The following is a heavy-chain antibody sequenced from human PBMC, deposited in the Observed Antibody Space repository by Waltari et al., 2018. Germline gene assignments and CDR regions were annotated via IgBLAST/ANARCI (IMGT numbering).Heavy chain of an antibody. J-gene: IGHJ2*01. CDR1: GYTFTSYG. CDR3: ARGGRSGYSSSLKWYFDL. CDR2: VSVYNGNT. Sequence: QVQLVQSGAEVKKPGASVKVSCKASGYTFTSYGISWVRQAPGQGLEWMGWVSVYNGNTNYAQKLQGRVTMTTDTATSTAYMELRSLRSDDTAVYYCARGGRSGYSSSLKWYFDLWGRGTLVTVSS. V-gene: IGHV1-18*01. D-gene: IGHD6-13*01.